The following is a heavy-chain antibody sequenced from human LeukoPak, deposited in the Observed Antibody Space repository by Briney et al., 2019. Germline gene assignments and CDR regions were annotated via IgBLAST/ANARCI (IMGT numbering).Heavy chain of an antibody. J-gene: IGHJ4*02. V-gene: IGHV3-23*01. CDR1: GFTFSKNA. CDR2: LSGSGADT. CDR3: AKDPCGTRYFDY. Sequence: GGSLTLSCPASGFTFSKNAMSWVRQAPGKGLEWVSSLSGSGADTYYADSVKGRFTISRDNAKNTAYLQMNSLRAEDTAVYYCAKDPCGTRYFDYWGQGTLVTAS. D-gene: IGHD2-2*01.